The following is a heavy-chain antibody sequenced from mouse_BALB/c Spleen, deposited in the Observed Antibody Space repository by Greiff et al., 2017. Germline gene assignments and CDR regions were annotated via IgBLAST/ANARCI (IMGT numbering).Heavy chain of an antibody. V-gene: IGHV1-18*01. CDR3: ARPYGNYRGFAY. CDR1: GYTFTDYN. CDR2: INPNNGGT. J-gene: IGHJ3*01. D-gene: IGHD2-10*02. Sequence: VQLKESGPELVKPGASVKIPCKASGYTFTDYNMDWVKQSHGKSLEWIGDINPNNGGTIYNQKFKGKATLTVDKSSSTAYMELRSLTSEDTAVYYCARPYGNYRGFAYWGQGTLVTVSA.